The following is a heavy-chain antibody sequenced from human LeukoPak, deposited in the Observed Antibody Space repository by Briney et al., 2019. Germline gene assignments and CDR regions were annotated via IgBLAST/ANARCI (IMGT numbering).Heavy chain of an antibody. CDR1: GGSFSGYY. V-gene: IGHV4-34*01. J-gene: IGHJ4*02. D-gene: IGHD3-22*01. CDR3: ARGGPDYYDSSGSDIDY. CDR2: INHSGST. Sequence: SETLSLTCAVYGGSFSGYYWSWIRQPPGKGLEWIGEINHSGSTNYNPSLKSRVTISVDTSKNQFSLKLSSVTAADTAVYYCARGGPDYYDSSGSDIDYWGQGTLVTVSS.